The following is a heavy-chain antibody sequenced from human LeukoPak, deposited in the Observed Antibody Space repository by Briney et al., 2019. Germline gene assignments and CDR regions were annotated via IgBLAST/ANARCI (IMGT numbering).Heavy chain of an antibody. CDR3: ARQPPGLFATYY. V-gene: IGHV5-51*01. Sequence: GESLKIYCQGSGYSFTYYWIAWMRQMPGKGLAWMGIIYPGDSNTRYNPSFQGQVSISADKSISTAYLQWSSLEASDTAMYYCARQPPGLFATYYWGQGTLVTVSS. CDR2: IYPGDSNT. CDR1: GYSFTYYW. J-gene: IGHJ4*02.